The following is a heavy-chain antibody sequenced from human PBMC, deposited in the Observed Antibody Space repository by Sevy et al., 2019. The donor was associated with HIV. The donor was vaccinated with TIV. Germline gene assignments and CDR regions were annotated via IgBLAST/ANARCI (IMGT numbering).Heavy chain of an antibody. J-gene: IGHJ4*02. CDR2: ISSSGGST. Sequence: GGSLRLSCAASGFTFSSYAMSWVRQAPGKGLEWVSAISSSGGSTYYADSVKGRFTISRDNSKNTLYLQMNSLRAEYTAVYYCATDGDARDYWGQGTLVTVSS. CDR1: GFTFSSYA. CDR3: ATDGDARDY. D-gene: IGHD4-17*01. V-gene: IGHV3-23*01.